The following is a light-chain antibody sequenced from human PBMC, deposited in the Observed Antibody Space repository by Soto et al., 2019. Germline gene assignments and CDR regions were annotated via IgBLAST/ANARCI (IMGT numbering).Light chain of an antibody. CDR2: IND. J-gene: IGLJ3*02. Sequence: QSVLTQPPSVSGAPGQRVTISCTGSSSNIGAGYDVHWYQQLPGTAPKLLIYINDQRPSGVPDRFSASKSGTSASLAISGLRSEDEADYYCAVWGDSLSGWVFGGGTKLTVL. CDR3: AVWGDSLSGWV. V-gene: IGLV1-47*02. CDR1: SSNIGAGYD.